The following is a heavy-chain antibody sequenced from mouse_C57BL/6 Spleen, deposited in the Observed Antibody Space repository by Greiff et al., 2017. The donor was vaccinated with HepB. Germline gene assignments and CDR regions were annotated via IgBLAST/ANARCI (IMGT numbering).Heavy chain of an antibody. CDR2: ISDGGSYT. D-gene: IGHD4-1*01. CDR1: GFTFSSYA. V-gene: IGHV5-4*01. CDR3: ARDGKYFDV. J-gene: IGHJ1*03. Sequence: EVKVVESGGGLVKPGGSLKLSCAASGFTFSSYAMSWVRQTPEKRLEWVATISDGGSYTYYPDNVKGRFTISRDNAKNNLYLQMSHLKSEDTAMYYCARDGKYFDVWGTGTTVTVSS.